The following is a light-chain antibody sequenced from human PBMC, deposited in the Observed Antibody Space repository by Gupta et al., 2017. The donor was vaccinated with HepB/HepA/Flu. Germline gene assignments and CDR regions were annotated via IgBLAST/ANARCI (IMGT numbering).Light chain of an antibody. Sequence: QSASTQPASVSGSPGQSIPISCPGTSSDVGGYNYVSWYQQHPGKAPKLMIYDVSNRPSGVSNRFSGSKSGNTASLTISGLQAEDEADYYCSSYTSSSTLVVFGGGTKLTVL. CDR1: SSDVGGYNY. CDR2: DVS. CDR3: SSYTSSSTLVV. J-gene: IGLJ2*01. V-gene: IGLV2-14*03.